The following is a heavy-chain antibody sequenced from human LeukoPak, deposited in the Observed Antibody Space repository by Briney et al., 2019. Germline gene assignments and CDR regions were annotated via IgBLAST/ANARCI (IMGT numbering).Heavy chain of an antibody. V-gene: IGHV4-59*08. CDR2: IYYSGST. CDR3: ARHTGLYSSSNWFDP. CDR1: GGSISSYY. J-gene: IGHJ5*02. Sequence: SETLSLTCTVSGGSISSYYWSWIRQPPGKGLEWIGYIYYSGSTNYNPSLKSRVTISVDTSKNQFSLKLSSVTAADTAVYYCARHTGLYSSSNWFDPWGQGTLVTVSS. D-gene: IGHD6-6*01.